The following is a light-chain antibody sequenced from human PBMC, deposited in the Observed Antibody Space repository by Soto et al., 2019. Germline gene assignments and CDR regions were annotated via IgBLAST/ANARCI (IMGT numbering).Light chain of an antibody. Sequence: DIQMTQSPSSLSASVGDRVTITFRASQSIRTFLSWYQQKLGKAPKLLIYAASTLQSGVPSRFSGSGSDTEFTLTISSLQPEDFATYYCQQLNSYPTFGQGTRLEIK. CDR1: QSIRTF. CDR3: QQLNSYPT. CDR2: AAS. J-gene: IGKJ5*01. V-gene: IGKV1-9*01.